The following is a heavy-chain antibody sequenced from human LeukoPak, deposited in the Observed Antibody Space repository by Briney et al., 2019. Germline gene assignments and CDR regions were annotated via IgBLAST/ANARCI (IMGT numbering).Heavy chain of an antibody. CDR3: ARDYYVSGSYPYRLH. CDR2: INPNSGGT. J-gene: IGHJ4*02. Sequence: GASVKVSCKASGYTFTRYYMHWVRQPPGQGLEWVGWINPNSGGTNYAKKIQGRVTMTRDTSISTTYMELSRLRADDTAVYYCARDYYVSGSYPYRLHWGQGTLVTVSS. D-gene: IGHD3-10*01. V-gene: IGHV1-2*02. CDR1: GYTFTRYY.